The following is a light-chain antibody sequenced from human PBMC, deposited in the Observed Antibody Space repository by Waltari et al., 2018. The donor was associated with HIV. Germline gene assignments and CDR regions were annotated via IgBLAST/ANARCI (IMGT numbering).Light chain of an antibody. CDR3: GTWDRTLSAWV. V-gene: IGLV1-51*01. J-gene: IGLJ3*02. CDR1: SSNIGSNF. Sequence: QPPSMSAAPGQKVIISCSGSSSNIGSNFLSWYQQLPGTAPKLVISDNDVRPSGIPDRFSGSKSGTSGTLVITDLQTVDEAYYYCGTWDRTLSAWVFGGGTKVTVL. CDR2: DND.